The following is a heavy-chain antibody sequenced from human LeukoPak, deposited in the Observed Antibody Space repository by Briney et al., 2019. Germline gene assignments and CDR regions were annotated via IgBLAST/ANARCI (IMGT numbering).Heavy chain of an antibody. Sequence: RASVKVSCKTSVYTFTNNWMHCVRQAPGQGLEWVGVINPTGTSTLYAQTFQRRVTLTRDMSTTTDYMELRSLTSEDTAVYYCARDHSVGDIAWWFDTSGQGTLVSVSS. CDR1: VYTFTNNW. D-gene: IGHD3-10*01. CDR2: INPTGTST. CDR3: ARDHSVGDIAWWFDT. J-gene: IGHJ5*02. V-gene: IGHV1-46*01.